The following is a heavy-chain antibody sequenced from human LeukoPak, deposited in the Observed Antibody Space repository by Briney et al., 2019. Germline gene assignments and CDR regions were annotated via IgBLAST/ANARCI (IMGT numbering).Heavy chain of an antibody. D-gene: IGHD3-10*01. V-gene: IGHV4-4*07. J-gene: IGHJ3*02. CDR3: AKSNGYGLVDI. CDR2: IHSSGSS. Sequence: SETLSLTCTVSGGSISSYYWIWIGQPAGKRLEWIGRIHSSGSSNYNPSLKSRVTMSVDTSKKQFSLRLRCVTAADTAVYYCAKSNGYGLVDIWGQGTMVTVSS. CDR1: GGSISSYY.